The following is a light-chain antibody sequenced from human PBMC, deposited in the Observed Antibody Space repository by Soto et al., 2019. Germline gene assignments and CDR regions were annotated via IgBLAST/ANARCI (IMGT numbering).Light chain of an antibody. J-gene: IGKJ4*01. Sequence: VVTQSPGTLSSSPGDRATLSCRASQSLSRTYIAWYQQQPGQAPRLLIYGASNRATGIPDRFSGSGSGTDFTLTISRLEPEDFAVYYCQQYGGSPPLTFGGGTKVEIK. CDR2: GAS. CDR1: QSLSRTY. CDR3: QQYGGSPPLT. V-gene: IGKV3-20*01.